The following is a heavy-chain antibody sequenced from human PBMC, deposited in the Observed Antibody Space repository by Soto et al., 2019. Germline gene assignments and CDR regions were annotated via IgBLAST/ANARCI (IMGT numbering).Heavy chain of an antibody. Sequence: SSVKVSCKTSGWGFSMHAIKWVRQAPGQRLEWMGGIIPMCRTKNYPQKFNGRGTISADESTHTAYMEPNSRRSEDAVVYYCATAAIHGSSWYFWFDIWGQGTLVTVSS. D-gene: IGHD6-13*01. CDR1: GWGFSMHA. J-gene: IGHJ5*02. CDR3: ATAAIHGSSWYFWFDI. V-gene: IGHV1-69*13. CDR2: IIPMCRTK.